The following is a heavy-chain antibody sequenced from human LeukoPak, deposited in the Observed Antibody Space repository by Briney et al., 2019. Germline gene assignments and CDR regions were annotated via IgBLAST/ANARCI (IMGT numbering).Heavy chain of an antibody. CDR3: AKDVLSSSWYGSWVFDY. CDR1: GFTFSSYS. CDR2: ISGSGGST. V-gene: IGHV3-23*01. D-gene: IGHD6-13*01. Sequence: GGSLRLSCAASGFTFSSYSLNWVRQAPGKGLEWVSAISGSGGSTYYADSVKGRFTISRDNSKNTLYLQMNSLRAEDTAVYYCAKDVLSSSWYGSWVFDYWGQGTLVTVSS. J-gene: IGHJ4*02.